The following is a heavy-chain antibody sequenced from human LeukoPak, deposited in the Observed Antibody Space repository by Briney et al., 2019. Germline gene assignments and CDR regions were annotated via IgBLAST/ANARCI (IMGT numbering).Heavy chain of an antibody. J-gene: IGHJ6*02. Sequence: GGSLRLSCAASGFTFSDYYMSWIRQAPGKGLEWVSYISSSGSTIYYADPVKGRFTISRDNAKNSLYLQMNSLRAEDTAVYYCARVPLTGQLASYYYYCMDVWSQGSTVTVSS. CDR1: GFTFSDYY. V-gene: IGHV3-11*01. CDR2: ISSSGSTI. D-gene: IGHD6-13*01. CDR3: ARVPLTGQLASYYYYCMDV.